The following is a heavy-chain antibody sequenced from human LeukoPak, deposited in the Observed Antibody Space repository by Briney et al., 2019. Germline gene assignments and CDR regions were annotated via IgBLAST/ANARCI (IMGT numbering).Heavy chain of an antibody. CDR1: GLAFSSYG. CDR3: ARDVLMGVTGY. V-gene: IGHV3-48*04. J-gene: IGHJ4*02. CDR2: ISSSGSTI. D-gene: IGHD1-20*01. Sequence: GSLRLSCAASGLAFSSYGMHWVRQAPGKGLEWVSYISSSGSTIYYADSVKGRFTISRDNAKNSLYLQMNSLRAEDTAVYYCARDVLMGVTGYWGQGTLVTVSS.